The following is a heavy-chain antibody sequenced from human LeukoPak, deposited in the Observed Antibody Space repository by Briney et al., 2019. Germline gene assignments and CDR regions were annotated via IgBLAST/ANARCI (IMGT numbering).Heavy chain of an antibody. Sequence: SETLSLTCTVSGGSISSDFWSWTRQPPGKGLEWIGHIYYSGITDYHPSLKSRVTISVDTSKNQFSLKLSSVTAADTAVYYCARDRDLYGMDVWGQGTTVTVSS. V-gene: IGHV4-59*01. CDR1: GGSISSDF. J-gene: IGHJ6*02. CDR3: ARDRDLYGMDV. D-gene: IGHD2-2*02. CDR2: IYYSGIT.